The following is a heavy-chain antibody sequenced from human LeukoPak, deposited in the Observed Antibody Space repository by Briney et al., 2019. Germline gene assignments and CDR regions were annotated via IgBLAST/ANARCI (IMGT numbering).Heavy chain of an antibody. Sequence: GGSLRLSCVASGFTFSSYSMNWVRQAPGKGLEWVSSISSSSSYIYYADSVKGRFTISRDNAKNSLYLQMNSLRAEDTAVYYCARDTISGSTPYYDFWSGYRPHDAFDIWGQGTMVTVSS. V-gene: IGHV3-21*01. CDR2: ISSSSSYI. D-gene: IGHD3-3*01. CDR3: ARDTISGSTPYYDFWSGYRPHDAFDI. CDR1: GFTFSSYS. J-gene: IGHJ3*02.